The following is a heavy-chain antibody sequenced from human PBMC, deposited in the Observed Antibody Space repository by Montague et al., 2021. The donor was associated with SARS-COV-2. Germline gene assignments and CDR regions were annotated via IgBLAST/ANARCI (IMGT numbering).Heavy chain of an antibody. CDR1: GGSFTGHY. Sequence: SETLSLTCAVSGGSFTGHYWTWIRQPPGKGLEWIGEINHSGSTKYNPALKSRFSISVDTSKNQFSLKLTSVTAADTAMFYCARGSPQNNIRRFRASYWFDSWGQGTLVTVSS. CDR2: INHSGST. CDR3: ARGSPQNNIRRFRASYWFDS. V-gene: IGHV4-34*01. D-gene: IGHD1-26*01. J-gene: IGHJ5*01.